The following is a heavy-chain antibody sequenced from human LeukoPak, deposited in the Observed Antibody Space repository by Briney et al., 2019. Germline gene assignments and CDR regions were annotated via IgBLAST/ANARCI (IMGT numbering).Heavy chain of an antibody. D-gene: IGHD2-2*01. CDR2: IAGSGGGT. J-gene: IGHJ4*02. CDR3: AKDTSTYATSWSDY. CDR1: GFTFSGYA. Sequence: PGGSLRLSCVASGFTFSGYAMSWVRQAPGKGLEWVSAIAGSGGGTYYADSVKGRFTTSRDNSKNTLFLQMNSLRAEDTAVYHCAKDTSTYATSWSDYWGQGTLVTVSS. V-gene: IGHV3-23*01.